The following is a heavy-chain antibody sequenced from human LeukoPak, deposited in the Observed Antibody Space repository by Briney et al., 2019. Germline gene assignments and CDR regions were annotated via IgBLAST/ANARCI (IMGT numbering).Heavy chain of an antibody. CDR3: ASSNYDPNYYYYYMDV. V-gene: IGHV4-59*08. Sequence: PSETLSLTCTVSGGSISSYYWSWIRQPPGKGLEWIGYIYYSGSTNYNPSLKSRVTISVDTSKNQFSLKLSSVTAADTAVYYCASSNYDPNYYYYYMDVWGKGTTVTVSS. J-gene: IGHJ6*03. CDR1: GGSISSYY. D-gene: IGHD4-11*01. CDR2: IYYSGST.